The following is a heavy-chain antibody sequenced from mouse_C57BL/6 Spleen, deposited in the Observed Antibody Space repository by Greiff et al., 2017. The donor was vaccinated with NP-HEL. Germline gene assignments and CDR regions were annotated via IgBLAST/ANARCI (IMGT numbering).Heavy chain of an antibody. CDR2: IDPSDSYT. J-gene: IGHJ3*01. D-gene: IGHD1-1*01. V-gene: IGHV1-50*01. CDR1: GYTFTSYW. Sequence: QVQLKQPGAELVKPGASVKLSCKASGYTFTSYWMQWVKQRPGQGLEWIGEIDPSDSYTNYNQKFKGKATLTVDTSSHTSYMQLSSLTSEDSAVYYCSRSYPYGSSSWFAYWGQGTLVTVSA. CDR3: SRSYPYGSSSWFAY.